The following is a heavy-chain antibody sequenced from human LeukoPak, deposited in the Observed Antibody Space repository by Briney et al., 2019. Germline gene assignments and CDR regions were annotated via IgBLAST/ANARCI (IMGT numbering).Heavy chain of an antibody. J-gene: IGHJ5*02. Sequence: SETLSLTCTVSGGSISSSSYYWGWFRQPPGKGLEWIGSIYYSGSTYYNPSLKSRVTISVDTSKNQFSLKLSSVTAADTAVYYCARDQSSGWFDPWGQGTLVTVSS. CDR2: IYYSGST. D-gene: IGHD6-6*01. CDR1: GGSISSSSYY. V-gene: IGHV4-39*07. CDR3: ARDQSSGWFDP.